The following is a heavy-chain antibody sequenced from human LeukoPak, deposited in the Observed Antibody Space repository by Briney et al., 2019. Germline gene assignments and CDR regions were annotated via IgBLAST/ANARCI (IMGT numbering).Heavy chain of an antibody. CDR3: VTYNHILTDYYRFDY. CDR1: GFTFSDYA. J-gene: IGHJ4*01. V-gene: IGHV3-23*01. Sequence: PGGPLRLSCAASGFTFSDYAMSGVRQAPGKGLDWVSTISASGGSTFYSGSVGGRFTISRDSPKSTLYLQMDSLTAEDTAVYYCVTYNHILTDYYRFDYWGHRTPVTASS. D-gene: IGHD3-9*01. CDR2: ISASGGST.